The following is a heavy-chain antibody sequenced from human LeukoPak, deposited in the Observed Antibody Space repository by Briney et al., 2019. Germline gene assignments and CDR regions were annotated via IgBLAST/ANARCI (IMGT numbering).Heavy chain of an antibody. D-gene: IGHD3-22*01. J-gene: IGHJ4*02. CDR2: ISSSGSTI. Sequence: PGGSLRLSCAASGFTFSDYYMSWIRQAPGKGLEWVSYISSSGSTIYYADSVKGRFTISRDNSKNTLYLQMNSLRAEDTAVYYCAKGRHYYDSSGYFYWGQGTLVTVSS. CDR3: AKGRHYYDSSGYFY. CDR1: GFTFSDYY. V-gene: IGHV3-11*01.